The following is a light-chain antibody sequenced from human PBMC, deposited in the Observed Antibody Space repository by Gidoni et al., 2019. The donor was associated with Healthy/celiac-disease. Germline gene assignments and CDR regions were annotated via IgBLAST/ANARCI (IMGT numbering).Light chain of an antibody. CDR3: QQYNNWPPGRS. CDR1: QSVSSN. J-gene: IGKJ2*03. CDR2: GAS. Sequence: ELLMTQSPATLSVSPGERATLSCRASQSVSSNLDWYQQKPGQAPRLLIYGASTRATVIPARFSGSGAGTEFTLTISSLQSEDFAVYYCQQYNNWPPGRSFGQGTKLEIK. V-gene: IGKV3-15*01.